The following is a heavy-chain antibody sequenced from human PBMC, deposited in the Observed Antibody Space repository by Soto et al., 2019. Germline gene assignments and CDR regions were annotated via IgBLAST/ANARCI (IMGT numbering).Heavy chain of an antibody. Sequence: ASVKVSCKASGYTFTSYGISWVRQAPGQGLEWMGWISAYNGNTDYAQKLQGRVTMTTDTSTSTAYMELRSLRSDDTAVYYCARGYSSSWYYYYGMDVWGQGTTVTVSS. V-gene: IGHV1-18*04. J-gene: IGHJ6*02. CDR1: GYTFTSYG. CDR3: ARGYSSSWYYYYGMDV. D-gene: IGHD6-13*01. CDR2: ISAYNGNT.